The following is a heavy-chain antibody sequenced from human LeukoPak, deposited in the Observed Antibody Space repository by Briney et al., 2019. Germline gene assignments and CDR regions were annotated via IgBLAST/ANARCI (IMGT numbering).Heavy chain of an antibody. CDR1: GGTISSHY. Sequence: PSETLSLTCTVSGGTISSHYWSWLRQPPGKGLEWIGYIYYSGSTNYNPSLKSRVTISVDTSKNQFSLKLSSVTAADTAVYYCARVETYYDFWSGYSALGYFDYWGQGTLVTVSS. D-gene: IGHD3-3*01. CDR3: ARVETYYDFWSGYSALGYFDY. V-gene: IGHV4-59*11. J-gene: IGHJ4*02. CDR2: IYYSGST.